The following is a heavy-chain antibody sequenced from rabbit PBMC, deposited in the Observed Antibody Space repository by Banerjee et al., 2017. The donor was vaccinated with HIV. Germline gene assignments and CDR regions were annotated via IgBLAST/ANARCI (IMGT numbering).Heavy chain of an antibody. Sequence: QSLEESGGGLVQPEGSLTLTCTASGFSFSSSYYMCWVRQAPGKGLEWIACVIGGSSGSTDYAKWAKGRFTISKTSSTTVTLQMTSLTAADTATYFCARGFHLWGPGTLVTVS. J-gene: IGHJ4*01. V-gene: IGHV1S40*01. CDR2: VIGGSSGST. CDR3: ARGFHL. CDR1: GFSFSSSYY.